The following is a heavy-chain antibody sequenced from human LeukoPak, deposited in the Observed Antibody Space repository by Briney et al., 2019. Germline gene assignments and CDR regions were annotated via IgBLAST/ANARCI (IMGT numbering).Heavy chain of an antibody. CDR2: IYYSGST. Sequence: PSETLSLTCTVSGGSISSYYWGWIRQPPGKGLEWIGSIYYSGSTYYNPSLKSRVTISVDTSKNQFSLKLSSVTAADTAVYYCARDPGYSSGWRPGYFDYWGQGTLVTVSS. CDR3: ARDPGYSSGWRPGYFDY. CDR1: GGSISSYY. V-gene: IGHV4-39*07. J-gene: IGHJ4*02. D-gene: IGHD6-19*01.